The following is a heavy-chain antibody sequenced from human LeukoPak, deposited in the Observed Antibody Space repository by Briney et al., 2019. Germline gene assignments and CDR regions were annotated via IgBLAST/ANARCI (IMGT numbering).Heavy chain of an antibody. V-gene: IGHV5-10-1*01. Sequence: RGESLKISCKGSGYSFTSYWISWVRQMPAKGLEWMGRIDPTDSYTNYRPSFQGHVTISADKSISTVYLHWSSLKASDTAMYYCARQLRVGTVQGFDPWGQGTLVTVSS. CDR2: IDPTDSYT. CDR3: ARQLRVGTVQGFDP. CDR1: GYSFTSYW. J-gene: IGHJ5*02. D-gene: IGHD4-17*01.